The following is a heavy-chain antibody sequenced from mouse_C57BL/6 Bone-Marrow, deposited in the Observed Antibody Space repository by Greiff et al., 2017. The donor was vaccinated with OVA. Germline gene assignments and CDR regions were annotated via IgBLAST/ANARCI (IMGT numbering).Heavy chain of an antibody. CDR1: GYSITSGYD. J-gene: IGHJ1*03. D-gene: IGHD2-4*01. CDR3: ARDYDYDGGNWYFDV. CDR2: ISYSGST. Sequence: EVKLVESGPGMVKPSQSLSLTCTVTGYSITSGYDWHWIRHFPGNKLEWMGYISYSGSTNYNPSLKSRISITHDTSKNHFFLKLNSVTTEDTATYYCARDYDYDGGNWYFDVWGTGTTVTVSS. V-gene: IGHV3-1*01.